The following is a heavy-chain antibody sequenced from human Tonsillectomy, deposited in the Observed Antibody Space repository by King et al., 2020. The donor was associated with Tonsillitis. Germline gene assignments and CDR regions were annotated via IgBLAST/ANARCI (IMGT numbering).Heavy chain of an antibody. CDR2: IWYDGSNK. D-gene: IGHD6-13*01. Sequence: QLVQSGGGVVQPGRSLRLSCAASGFTFSSYGMHWVRQAPGKGLEWVAVIWYDGSNKYYADSVKGRFTISRDNSKNTLYLQMNSLRAEDTAVYYCATGPGIAAAGGHGTLVTVSS. CDR3: ATGPGIAAA. CDR1: GFTFSSYG. J-gene: IGHJ4*01. V-gene: IGHV3-33*08.